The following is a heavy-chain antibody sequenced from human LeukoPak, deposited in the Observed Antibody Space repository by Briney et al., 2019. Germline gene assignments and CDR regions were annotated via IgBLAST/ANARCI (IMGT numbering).Heavy chain of an antibody. J-gene: IGHJ6*03. V-gene: IGHV3-30*02. D-gene: IGHD2-2*01. CDR3: AKDRCSSTSCYGGGFYYYYMDV. CDR1: GFTFSSYG. Sequence: GGSLRLSCAASGFTFSSYGMRWVRQAPGQGLEWVAFIRYDGSNKYYADSVKGRFTISRDNSKNTPYLQMNSLRAEDTAVYYCAKDRCSSTSCYGGGFYYYYMDVWGKGTTVTVSS. CDR2: IRYDGSNK.